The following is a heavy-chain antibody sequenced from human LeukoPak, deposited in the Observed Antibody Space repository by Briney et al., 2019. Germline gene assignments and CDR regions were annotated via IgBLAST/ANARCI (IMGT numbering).Heavy chain of an antibody. CDR3: ARLAQGGSKTYYFDY. V-gene: IGHV4-38-2*01. J-gene: IGHJ4*02. Sequence: SETLSLTCAVSDYSISSGYYWGWVRQPPGKGLEWIGSMYHSGSTYYNPSLKSRVTISLDTSKNQFSLKLSSVTAADTAVYYCARLAQGGSKTYYFDYWGQGTLVTVSS. CDR1: DYSISSGYY. D-gene: IGHD5-12*01. CDR2: MYHSGST.